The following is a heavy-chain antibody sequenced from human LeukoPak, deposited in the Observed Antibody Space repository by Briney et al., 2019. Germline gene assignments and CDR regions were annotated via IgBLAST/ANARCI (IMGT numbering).Heavy chain of an antibody. CDR2: ISGSGGST. J-gene: IGHJ4*02. CDR3: AKDPGYCSGGSCYDY. V-gene: IGHV3-23*01. Sequence: GGSLRLSCAASGFTFSSYAMSWVRQAPGKGLEWVSAISGSGGSTYYADSAKGRFTISRDNSKNTLYLQMNSLRAEDTAVYYCAKDPGYCSGGSCYDYWGQGTLVTVSS. CDR1: GFTFSSYA. D-gene: IGHD2-15*01.